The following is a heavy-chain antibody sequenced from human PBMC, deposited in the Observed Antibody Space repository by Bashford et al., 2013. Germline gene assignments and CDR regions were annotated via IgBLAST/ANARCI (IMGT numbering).Heavy chain of an antibody. CDR1: GFTFSNYD. J-gene: IGHJ6*02. D-gene: IGHD3-3*01. CDR2: MSYEGSNE. Sequence: GGSLRLSCTASGFTFSNYDMHWVRQTPGKGLEWVAVMSYEGSNEYYADSVKGRFTISRDNSKNTLYLEMNGLRPDDTAVYYCARVAHDFSSGTPIWDPRDSGMDVWGQGTTVTVSS. CDR3: ARVAHDFSSGTPIWDPRDSGMDV. V-gene: IGHV3-30*03.